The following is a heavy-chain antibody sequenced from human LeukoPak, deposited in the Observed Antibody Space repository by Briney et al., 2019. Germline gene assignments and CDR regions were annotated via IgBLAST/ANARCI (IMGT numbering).Heavy chain of an antibody. Sequence: GGSLRLSCAASGFSLSAYWMTWVRQAPGKGLEWVANIKQDGSEKYYVDSVKGRFTISRDNAKNSLYLQMNSLRAEDTAVYYCARDALRFLDSPYYMDVWGKGTTVTVSS. J-gene: IGHJ6*03. CDR2: IKQDGSEK. CDR1: GFSLSAYW. CDR3: ARDALRFLDSPYYMDV. V-gene: IGHV3-7*01. D-gene: IGHD3-3*01.